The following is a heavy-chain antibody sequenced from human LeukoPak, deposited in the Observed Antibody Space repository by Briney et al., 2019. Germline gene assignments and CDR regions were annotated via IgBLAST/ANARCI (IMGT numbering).Heavy chain of an antibody. CDR2: INAGNGNT. D-gene: IGHD3-16*02. CDR3: ASVRLGELSLNYYYYYGMDV. V-gene: IGHV1-3*01. J-gene: IGHJ6*02. Sequence: ASVKVSCKASGYTFTSYAMHWVRHAPGQRLEWMGWINAGNGNTKYSQKFQGRVTITRDTSASTAYMELSSLRSEDTAVYYCASVRLGELSLNYYYYYGMDVWGQGTTVAVSS. CDR1: GYTFTSYA.